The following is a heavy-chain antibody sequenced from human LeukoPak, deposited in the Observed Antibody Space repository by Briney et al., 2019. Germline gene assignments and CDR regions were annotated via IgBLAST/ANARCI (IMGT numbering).Heavy chain of an antibody. CDR2: ISDSGVST. D-gene: IGHD2-21*01. V-gene: IGHV3-23*01. CDR1: GFTFSSYA. Sequence: GGSLRLSCAASGFTFSSYAMNWVRQAPGKGLKWVSGISDSGVSTYYTDSVKGRFTVSRDNSKNTMFLQMNSLRAEDTAVYYCAKGLYGDTFLNWFDPWGQGTLVTVSS. CDR3: AKGLYGDTFLNWFDP. J-gene: IGHJ5*02.